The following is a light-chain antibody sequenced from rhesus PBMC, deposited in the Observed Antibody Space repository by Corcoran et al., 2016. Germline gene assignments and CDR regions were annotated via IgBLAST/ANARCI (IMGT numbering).Light chain of an antibody. CDR3: QQDYSWPLT. V-gene: IGKV3-42*01. J-gene: IGKJ3*01. CDR1: QSVSSS. CDR2: GAS. Sequence: EIVMTQSPATLSMSPGERATLSCRASQSVSSSLAWYQQKHGQAPKLLLYGASSRDPGIPDRFSGSGYGTEFTLSISSLEPEDVGVYYCQQDYSWPLTFGPGTKLDI.